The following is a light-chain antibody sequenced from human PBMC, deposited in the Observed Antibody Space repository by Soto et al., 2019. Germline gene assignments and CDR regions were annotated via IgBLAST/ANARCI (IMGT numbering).Light chain of an antibody. J-gene: IGKJ3*01. CDR1: QSVSSSY. V-gene: IGKV3-20*01. Sequence: EIVLTQSPGTLSLSPGERATLSCRASQSVSSSYLAWYQQKPGQAPRLLIYGASSRATGIPDRFSGSGSGTDFTLTISRLEPEDFAVYYCQQYGSSLFTFGPGTMVYIK. CDR2: GAS. CDR3: QQYGSSLFT.